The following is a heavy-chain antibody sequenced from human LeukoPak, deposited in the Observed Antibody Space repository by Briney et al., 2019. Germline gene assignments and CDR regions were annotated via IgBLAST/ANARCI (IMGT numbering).Heavy chain of an antibody. CDR1: GYRFTSHW. CDR2: IFPGDSDT. D-gene: IGHD1/OR15-1a*01. V-gene: IGHV5-51*01. J-gene: IGHJ4*02. Sequence: GESLKISCKGSGYRFTSHWMGWVRQMPGKGLEWMGIIFPGDSDTAYSPSFQGQVTISADKSINTAYLQWNSLKASDSAMYYCATSESQTKFDYWGQGILVTVSS. CDR3: ATSESQTKFDY.